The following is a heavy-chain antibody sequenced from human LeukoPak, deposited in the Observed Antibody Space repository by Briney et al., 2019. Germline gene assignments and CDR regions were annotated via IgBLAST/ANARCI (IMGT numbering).Heavy chain of an antibody. J-gene: IGHJ4*02. Sequence: GESPKISCKGSGYSFTSYWIGWVRQMPGKGLEWMGIIYPGDSDTRYSPSFQGQVTISADKSISTAYLQWSSLKASDTAMYYCARGPYCSGGSCYPHFDYWGQGTLVTVSS. CDR3: ARGPYCSGGSCYPHFDY. CDR1: GYSFTSYW. CDR2: IYPGDSDT. D-gene: IGHD2-15*01. V-gene: IGHV5-51*01.